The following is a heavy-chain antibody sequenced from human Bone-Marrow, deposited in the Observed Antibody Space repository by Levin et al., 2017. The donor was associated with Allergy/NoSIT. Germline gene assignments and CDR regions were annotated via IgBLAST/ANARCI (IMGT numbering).Heavy chain of an antibody. Sequence: SGGSLRLSCAASGFTFSSYAMHWVRQAPGKGLEWVAVISYDGSNKYYADSVKGRFTISRDNSKNTLYLQMNSLRAEDTAVYYCARDSDSSGLGPDYWGQGTLVTVSS. CDR1: GFTFSSYA. CDR3: ARDSDSSGLGPDY. V-gene: IGHV3-30-3*01. D-gene: IGHD3-22*01. CDR2: ISYDGSNK. J-gene: IGHJ4*02.